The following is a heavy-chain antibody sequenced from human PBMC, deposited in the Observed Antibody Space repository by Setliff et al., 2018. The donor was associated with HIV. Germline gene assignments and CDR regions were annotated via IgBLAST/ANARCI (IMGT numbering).Heavy chain of an antibody. CDR1: GFTLSDHY. CDR3: TRDSGTESGSPWWYFAL. V-gene: IGHV3-72*01. CDR2: ITAKFNGYVK. D-gene: IGHD1-26*01. J-gene: IGHJ2*01. Sequence: AGGSLRLSCAASGFTLSDHYIDWIRQPPGKGLEWVGRITAKFNGYVKEYAASVQGRFTISRDDSESIAYLQMNSLNTEDTAMYYCTRDSGTESGSPWWYFALWGRGTLVTVSS.